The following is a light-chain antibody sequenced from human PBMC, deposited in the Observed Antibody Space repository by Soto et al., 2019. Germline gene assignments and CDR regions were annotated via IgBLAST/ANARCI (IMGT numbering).Light chain of an antibody. CDR1: QSISSW. CDR2: KAS. J-gene: IGKJ3*01. CDR3: QQSYRTTLT. V-gene: IGKV1-5*03. Sequence: DIQRTQSPSTLSASVGDRVPITCRASQSISSWLAWYQQKPGKAPKLLIYKASSLESGVPSRFSGSGSGTEFTLTISSLQTDDFATYYCQQSYRTTLTFGPGTKVDIK.